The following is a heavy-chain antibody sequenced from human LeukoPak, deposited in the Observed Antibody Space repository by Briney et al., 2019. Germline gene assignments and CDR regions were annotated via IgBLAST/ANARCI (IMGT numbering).Heavy chain of an antibody. D-gene: IGHD2-21*01. Sequence: ASVKVSCKASGYSFTCHYILWVRQAPGQGLEWMGWINPNNGDIKYSQKFQGRVTMTRDTSITTAYMELNRLRSDDTAVYYCARDSYSNESGRFDPWGQGTLVIVSS. J-gene: IGHJ5*02. CDR3: ARDSYSNESGRFDP. CDR1: GYSFTCHY. V-gene: IGHV1-2*02. CDR2: INPNNGDI.